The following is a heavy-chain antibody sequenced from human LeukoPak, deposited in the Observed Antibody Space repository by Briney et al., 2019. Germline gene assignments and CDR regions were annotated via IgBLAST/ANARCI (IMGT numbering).Heavy chain of an antibody. CDR2: INHSGST. J-gene: IGHJ4*02. CDR1: GGSFSGYY. D-gene: IGHD4-23*01. V-gene: IGHV4-34*01. CDR3: ARALRWLRGYFDY. Sequence: SETLSLTFAVYGGSFSGYYWSWIRQPPGKGLEWIGEINHSGSTNYNPSLKSRVTISVDTSKNQFSLKLSSVTAADTAVYYCARALRWLRGYFDYWGQGTLVTVSS.